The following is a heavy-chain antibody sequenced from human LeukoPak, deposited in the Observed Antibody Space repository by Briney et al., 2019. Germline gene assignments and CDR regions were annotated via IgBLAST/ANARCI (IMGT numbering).Heavy chain of an antibody. CDR3: AKDTIVVVPAARSVNWFDP. D-gene: IGHD2-2*01. CDR1: GFTFSSYG. J-gene: IGHJ5*02. Sequence: GGSLRLSCAASGFTFSSYGMSWVRQAPGKGLEWVSAFSGSGGSTYYADSVKGRFTISRDNSKTTLYLQMNSLRAEDTAVYYCAKDTIVVVPAARSVNWFDPWGQGTLVTVSS. CDR2: FSGSGGST. V-gene: IGHV3-23*01.